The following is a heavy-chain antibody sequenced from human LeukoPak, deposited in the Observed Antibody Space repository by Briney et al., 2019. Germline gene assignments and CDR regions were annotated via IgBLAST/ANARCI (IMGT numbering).Heavy chain of an antibody. J-gene: IGHJ4*02. CDR1: GFTFSSYA. D-gene: IGHD2-21*01. V-gene: IGHV3-23*01. CDR3: AKGTSRIVVVIQRSYYYFDY. CDR2: ISNSGGGT. Sequence: PGGSLRLSCAASGFTFSSYAMSWVRQAPGKGLEWVSAISNSGGGTYYADSVKGRFTISRDNSKNTLYLQMNSLRAEDTAVYYCAKGTSRIVVVIQRSYYYFDYWGQGTLVTVSS.